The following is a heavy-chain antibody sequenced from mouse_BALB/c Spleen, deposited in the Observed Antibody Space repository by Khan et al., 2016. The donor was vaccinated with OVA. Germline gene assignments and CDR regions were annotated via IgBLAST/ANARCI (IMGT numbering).Heavy chain of an antibody. CDR2: INPSSGYT. CDR3: VRIPLPPYHFDY. CDR1: GYTFTNYT. V-gene: IGHV1-4*01. Sequence: VQLQESGAELARPGASVKMSCKASGYTFTNYTIHWVKQRPGQGLEWIGYINPSSGYTNYNQNYNDKATLTTDRSSSTAYMQLSRLTSDDSAVYYCVRIPLPPYHFDYWGQGTTLTVSS. J-gene: IGHJ2*01.